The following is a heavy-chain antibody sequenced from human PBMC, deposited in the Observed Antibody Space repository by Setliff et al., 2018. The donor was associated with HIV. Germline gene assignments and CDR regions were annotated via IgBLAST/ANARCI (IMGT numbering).Heavy chain of an antibody. Sequence: ASVKVSCKASGYTFTSYAMNWVRQAPGQRPEWMGWINLENFYTKYSQNFQGRVTITTETSATTAFMELSNLKSEDTAMYYCARSVVVYGGDSVPFDIWGPGTLVTVSS. D-gene: IGHD2-21*02. CDR2: INLENFYT. J-gene: IGHJ3*02. CDR3: ARSVVVYGGDSVPFDI. V-gene: IGHV1-3*01. CDR1: GYTFTSYA.